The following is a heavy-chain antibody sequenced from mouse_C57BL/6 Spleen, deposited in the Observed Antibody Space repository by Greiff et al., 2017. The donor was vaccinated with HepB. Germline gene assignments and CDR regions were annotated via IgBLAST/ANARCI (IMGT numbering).Heavy chain of an antibody. CDR3: AKPGSMITTWGSYAMDY. D-gene: IGHD2-4*01. V-gene: IGHV2-3*01. CDR1: GFSLTSYG. J-gene: IGHJ4*01. Sequence: VMLVESGPGLVAPSQSLSITCTVSGFSLTSYGVSWVRQPPGKGLEWLGVIWGDGSTNYHSALISRLSISKDNSKSQVFLKLNSLQTDDTATYYCAKPGSMITTWGSYAMDYWGQGTSVTVSS. CDR2: IWGDGST.